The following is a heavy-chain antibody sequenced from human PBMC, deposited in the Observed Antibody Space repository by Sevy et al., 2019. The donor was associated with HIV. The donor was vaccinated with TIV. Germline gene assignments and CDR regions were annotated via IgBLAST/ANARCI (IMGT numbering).Heavy chain of an antibody. D-gene: IGHD6-13*01. CDR1: GYAFTDYY. V-gene: IGHV1-2*02. J-gene: IGHJ4*02. Sequence: ASVKVSCKASGYAFTDYYMHWVRQATGQGLEWMGWINPNTGGTNYAQKFQGRVTLTRDTSITTAYMELSRLRSDDTAFYYCARDERTASGMGYFDNWGQGTLVTVSS. CDR3: ARDERTASGMGYFDN. CDR2: INPNTGGT.